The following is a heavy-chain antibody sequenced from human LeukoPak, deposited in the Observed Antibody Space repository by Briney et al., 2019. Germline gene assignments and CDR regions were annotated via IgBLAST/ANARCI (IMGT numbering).Heavy chain of an antibody. V-gene: IGHV3-30-3*01. CDR1: GFTFSSYA. CDR3: ARAAPYYYDSSGYSAFDS. Sequence: GGSLRLSCAASGFTFSSYAMHWVRQAPGKGLEWVAVISYDGSNKYYADSVKGRFTISRDNSKNTLYLQMNSLRAEDTAVYYCARAAPYYYDSSGYSAFDSWGQGTMVTVSA. D-gene: IGHD3-22*01. J-gene: IGHJ3*02. CDR2: ISYDGSNK.